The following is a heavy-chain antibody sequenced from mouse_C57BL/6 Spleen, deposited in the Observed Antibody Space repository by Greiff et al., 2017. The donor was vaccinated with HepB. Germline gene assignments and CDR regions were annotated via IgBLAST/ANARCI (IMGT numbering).Heavy chain of an antibody. V-gene: IGHV1-52*01. CDR2: IDPYDSET. CDR3: SSSGYCNSSYGYFDV. CDR1: GYTFTSYW. Sequence: QVQLQQPGAELVRPGSSVKLSCKASGYTFTSYWMHWVKQRPIQGLEWIGNIDPYDSETHYNQKFKDKATLTVDKSSSTAYTQLSSLTSEDSAVYYCSSSGYCNSSYGYFDVWGTGTTVTVSS. J-gene: IGHJ1*03. D-gene: IGHD1-1*01.